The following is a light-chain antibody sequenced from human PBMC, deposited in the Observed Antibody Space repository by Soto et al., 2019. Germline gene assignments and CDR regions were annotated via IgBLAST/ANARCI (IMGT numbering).Light chain of an antibody. J-gene: IGKJ1*01. V-gene: IGKV1-5*03. CDR1: QSISSW. Sequence: DIQMTQSPFTLSASVGDRVTITCRASQSISSWLAWYQQKPGKAPKLLIYKASTLESGVPSNFSGSGSGTEFTLTISSLQSEDFAVYYCQQYNNWWTFGQGTKVDIK. CDR3: QQYNNWWT. CDR2: KAS.